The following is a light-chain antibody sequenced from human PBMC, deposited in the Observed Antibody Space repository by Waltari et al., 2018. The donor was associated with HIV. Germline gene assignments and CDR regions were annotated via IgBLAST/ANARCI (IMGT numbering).Light chain of an antibody. CDR3: QSYDSSLSIV. J-gene: IGLJ1*01. V-gene: IGLV1-40*01. CDR1: SSNMGAGYH. CDR2: GTS. Sequence: QSLLTQPPSVSGAPGQRVTISCTGSSSNMGAGYHVHWYQQLPGTAPKLLIYGTSNRPSGVPDRFSGSKSGTSASRAITGLQAEDEADYYCQSYDSSLSIVFGTGTKVTVL.